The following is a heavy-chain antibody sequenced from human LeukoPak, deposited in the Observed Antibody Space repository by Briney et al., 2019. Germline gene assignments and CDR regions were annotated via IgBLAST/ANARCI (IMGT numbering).Heavy chain of an antibody. CDR1: GGTFSSYA. J-gene: IGHJ4*02. D-gene: IGHD6-13*01. V-gene: IGHV1-69*13. CDR3: ARGDREGVSWTHFDY. Sequence: SVKVSCKASGGTFSSYAISWVRQAPGQGLEWMGGIIPIFGTANYAQKFQGRVTITADESTSTAYMELSSLRSEDTAVYYCARGDREGVSWTHFDYWGQGTLVTVSS. CDR2: IIPIFGTA.